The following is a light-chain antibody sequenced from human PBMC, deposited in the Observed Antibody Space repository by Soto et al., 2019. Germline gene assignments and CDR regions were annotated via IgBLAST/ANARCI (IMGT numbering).Light chain of an antibody. CDR2: AAS. V-gene: IGKV1-27*01. CDR3: QKCKVAPLT. J-gene: IGKJ4*01. Sequence: DIQMTQSPSSLSASVGDRVTSTCRASQGIDNYLVWYQQKPGKAPKLLIYAASTLQSGVPSRFTGSGSGTDFTLTISSLQPEDAATYNCQKCKVAPLTVGGGTKV. CDR1: QGIDNY.